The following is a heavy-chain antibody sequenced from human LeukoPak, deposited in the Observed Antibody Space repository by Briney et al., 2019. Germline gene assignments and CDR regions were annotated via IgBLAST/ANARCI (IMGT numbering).Heavy chain of an antibody. J-gene: IGHJ6*03. V-gene: IGHV1-69*13. D-gene: IGHD3-10*01. CDR1: GGTFSSYA. CDR2: NNPIFGTA. Sequence: SVKVSCKASGGTFSSYAISWVRQAPGQGLEWMGGNNPIFGTANYAQKFQGRVTITADESTSTAYMELSSLRSEDTAVYYCASCYWAGIRYYYYYYMDVWGKGTTVTVSS. CDR3: ASCYWAGIRYYYYYYMDV.